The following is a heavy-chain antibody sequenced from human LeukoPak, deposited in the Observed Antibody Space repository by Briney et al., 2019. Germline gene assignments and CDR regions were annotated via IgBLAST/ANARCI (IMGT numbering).Heavy chain of an antibody. CDR3: ARGADAAYDY. Sequence: PGGSLRLSCAASGFTFSNYDMHWVSQTIGKWMEWVSIIGFAGDTYYPGSVRGRFTISRENAKNSLYLQMNSLRVEDTALYFCARGADAAYDYWGQGTLVTVSS. D-gene: IGHD1-26*01. CDR2: IGFAGDT. J-gene: IGHJ4*02. V-gene: IGHV3-13*04. CDR1: GFTFSNYD.